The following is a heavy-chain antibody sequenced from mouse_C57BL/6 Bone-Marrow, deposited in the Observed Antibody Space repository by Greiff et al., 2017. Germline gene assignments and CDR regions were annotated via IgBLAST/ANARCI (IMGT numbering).Heavy chain of an antibody. CDR2: INPGRGGT. V-gene: IGHV1-54*01. J-gene: IGHJ3*01. CDR1: GYAFPNYL. CDR3: ARSKNWDSWFAY. D-gene: IGHD4-1*01. Sequence: VQLQESGAELVRPGTSVKVSCKASGYAFPNYLIEWVKQRPGQGLEWIGVINPGRGGTNYNEKFKGKATLTADKSSSTAYLQLSSLTSEDSAVYFGARSKNWDSWFAYWGQGTLVTVSA.